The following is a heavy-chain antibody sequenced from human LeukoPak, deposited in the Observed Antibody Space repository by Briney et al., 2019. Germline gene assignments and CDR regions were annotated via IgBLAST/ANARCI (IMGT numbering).Heavy chain of an antibody. D-gene: IGHD3-10*01. J-gene: IGHJ4*02. CDR1: GGFVSNYY. CDR2: IYYSGST. Sequence: SETLSLTCTVSGGFVSNYYWSWIRQPPGKGLEWIGYIYYSGSTDYNPSLKSRVTISVDTSKNQFSLKLSSVTAADTAVYYCARVWGSGSYYSLFDYWGQGTLVTVSS. V-gene: IGHV4-59*02. CDR3: ARVWGSGSYYSLFDY.